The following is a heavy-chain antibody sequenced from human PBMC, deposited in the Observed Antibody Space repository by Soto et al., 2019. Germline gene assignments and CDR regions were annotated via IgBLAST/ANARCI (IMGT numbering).Heavy chain of an antibody. V-gene: IGHV1-69*01. J-gene: IGHJ4*02. CDR1: GGSFSDSA. CDR2: IIPMFAAT. Sequence: QVQLAQSGADVRSPGSSVKVSCSASGGSFSDSAFSWLRQAPGQGLEWVGGIIPMFAATKYAQAFQGRVTSTADESTRTVYLALSSLTSDDAAVYFCARGGIVAVQAALYSYDDYTHYRFDSWGKGTLVSVS. D-gene: IGHD2-15*01. CDR3: ARGGIVAVQAALYSYDDYTHYRFDS.